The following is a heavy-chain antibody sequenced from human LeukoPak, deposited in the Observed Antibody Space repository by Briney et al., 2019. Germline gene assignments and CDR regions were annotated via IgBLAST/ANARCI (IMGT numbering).Heavy chain of an antibody. CDR2: ISYDGNNK. D-gene: IGHD3-9*01. Sequence: GGSLRLSCAASRFTFSSYTIHWVRQAPGKGLEWVAVISYDGNNKYYADSVKGRFTISRDSSKNTLYLQMNSLRAEDTAVYYCARDGPYYDVLTGYPPFDYWGQGTLVTVSS. CDR1: RFTFSSYT. V-gene: IGHV3-30-3*01. J-gene: IGHJ4*02. CDR3: ARDGPYYDVLTGYPPFDY.